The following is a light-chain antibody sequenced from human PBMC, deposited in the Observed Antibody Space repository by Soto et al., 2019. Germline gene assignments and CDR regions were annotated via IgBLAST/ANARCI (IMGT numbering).Light chain of an antibody. Sequence: QSALTQPASVSGCPGQSITISCTGTSSDVGGYNYGCWYQQHPGKAPKLMIYEVSNRPSGVSNRFSGSKSGDTASLTISGLQAEDEADYYCSSYTSSSTLVFGTGTKVTVL. V-gene: IGLV2-14*01. J-gene: IGLJ1*01. CDR3: SSYTSSSTLV. CDR1: SSDVGGYNY. CDR2: EVS.